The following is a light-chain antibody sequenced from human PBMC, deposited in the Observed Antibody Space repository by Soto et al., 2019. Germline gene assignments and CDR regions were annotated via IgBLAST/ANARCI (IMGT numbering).Light chain of an antibody. CDR2: RDF. V-gene: IGLV3-9*01. CDR1: DIGDKK. J-gene: IGLJ2*01. Sequence: SYELTQPLSVSVALGQTARIPCGGDDIGDKKVHWYQQRPGQAPVLVIYRDFKRPSGIPERFSGSNWENTATLTISGAQAGDEADYYCHVWDSNTAIFGGGTKVTVL. CDR3: HVWDSNTAI.